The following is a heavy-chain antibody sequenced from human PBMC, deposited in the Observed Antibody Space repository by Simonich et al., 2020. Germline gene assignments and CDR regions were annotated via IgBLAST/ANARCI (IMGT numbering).Heavy chain of an antibody. CDR3: ARGKGWKNAFDI. V-gene: IGHV4-34*01. Sequence: QVQLQQWGAGLLKPSETLSLTCAVYGGSLSGYYWGGIRQPPGKGLEWIGEINHSGSTNYNPSRKSRVTISVDTSKNQVSLKLSSVTAADTAVYYCARGKGWKNAFDIWGQGTMVTVSS. CDR1: GGSLSGYY. D-gene: IGHD1-1*01. CDR2: INHSGST. J-gene: IGHJ3*02.